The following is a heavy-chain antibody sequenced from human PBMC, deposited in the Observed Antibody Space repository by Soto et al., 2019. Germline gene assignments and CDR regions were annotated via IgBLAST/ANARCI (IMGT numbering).Heavy chain of an antibody. D-gene: IGHD6-6*01. CDR2: IIPIFGTA. Sequence: SVKVSCKASGGTFSSYAISWVRQAPGQGLEWMGGIIPIFGTANYAQKFQGRVTITADESTSTAYMELSSLRSEDTAVYYCARGRSGRIAARPDNWFDTWGQGTLVTVSS. CDR3: ARGRSGRIAARPDNWFDT. J-gene: IGHJ5*02. CDR1: GGTFSSYA. V-gene: IGHV1-69*13.